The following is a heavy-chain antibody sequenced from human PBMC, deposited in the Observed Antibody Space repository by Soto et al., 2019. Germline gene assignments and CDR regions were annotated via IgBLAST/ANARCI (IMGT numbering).Heavy chain of an antibody. CDR1: GYTFTGYY. CDR3: ARGSSLQWLLCGRMDV. Sequence: ASVKVSCKASGYTFTGYYMHWVRQAPGQGLEWMGWINPNSGGTNYAQKFQGWVTMTRDTSISTAYMELSRLRSDDTAVYYCARGSSLQWLLCGRMDVWGQGTTVTVSS. CDR2: INPNSGGT. V-gene: IGHV1-2*04. J-gene: IGHJ6*02. D-gene: IGHD3-3*01.